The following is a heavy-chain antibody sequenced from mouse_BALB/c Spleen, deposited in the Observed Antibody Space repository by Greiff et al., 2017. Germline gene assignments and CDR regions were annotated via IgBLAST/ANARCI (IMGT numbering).Heavy chain of an antibody. V-gene: IGHV14-3*02. CDR1: GFNIKDTY. CDR3: ARSHYYGSIQFAY. D-gene: IGHD1-1*01. J-gene: IGHJ3*01. Sequence: VQLKQSGAELVKPGASVKLSCTASGFNIKDTYMHWVKQRPEQGLEWIGRIDPANGNTKYDPKFQGKATITADTSSNTAYLQLSSLTSEDTAVYYCARSHYYGSIQFAYWGQGTLVTVSA. CDR2: IDPANGNT.